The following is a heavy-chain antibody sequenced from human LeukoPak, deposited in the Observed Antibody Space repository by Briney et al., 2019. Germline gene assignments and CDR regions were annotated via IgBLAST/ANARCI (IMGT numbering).Heavy chain of an antibody. CDR1: GYSFSNSW. Sequence: GESLKISCKGSGYSFSNSWIGWVRQMPGKGLEWMGIIYPGDSDTRYSPSFQGQVTISADKSISTAYLQWSSLKASDTAMYYCATQTTDSSGYPYYFDYWGQGTLVTASS. J-gene: IGHJ4*02. D-gene: IGHD3-22*01. CDR2: IYPGDSDT. CDR3: ATQTTDSSGYPYYFDY. V-gene: IGHV5-51*01.